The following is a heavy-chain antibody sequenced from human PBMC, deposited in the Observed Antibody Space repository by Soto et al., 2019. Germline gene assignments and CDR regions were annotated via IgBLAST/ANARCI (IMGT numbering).Heavy chain of an antibody. Sequence: PSETQSLTYTVAGGTIRDHYWSWIRQSPGKGLEWIAYIYYSGSTNYNPSLKSGSTNYNPSLKSRVTISVDTSKNQFSLKLSSVTAADTAVYYCVRTLSSGRQDSWGQGTLVTVS. D-gene: IGHD3-10*01. CDR3: VRTLSSGRQDS. J-gene: IGHJ5*01. CDR1: GGTIRDHY. V-gene: IGHV4-59*11. CDR2: IYYSGSTNYNPSLKSGST.